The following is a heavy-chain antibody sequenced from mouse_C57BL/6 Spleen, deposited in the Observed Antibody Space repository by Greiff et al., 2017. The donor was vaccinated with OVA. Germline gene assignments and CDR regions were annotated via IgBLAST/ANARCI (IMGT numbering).Heavy chain of an antibody. V-gene: IGHV1-55*01. D-gene: IGHD1-1*01. Sequence: QVQLQQPGAELVKPGASVKMSCKASGYTFTSYWITWVKQRPGQGLEWIGDIYPGSGSTNYNEKFKSKATLTVDTSSSTAYMQLSSLTSEDSAVYYCARNYGSSHHAMDYWGQGTSVTVSS. CDR1: GYTFTSYW. CDR2: IYPGSGST. J-gene: IGHJ4*01. CDR3: ARNYGSSHHAMDY.